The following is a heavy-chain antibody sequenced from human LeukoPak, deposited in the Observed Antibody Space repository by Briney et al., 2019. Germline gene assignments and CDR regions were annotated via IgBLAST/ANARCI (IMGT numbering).Heavy chain of an antibody. V-gene: IGHV3-30*02. CDR3: AIHDYGDYGDYGMDV. D-gene: IGHD4-17*01. CDR2: IRYDGSNK. J-gene: IGHJ6*02. CDR1: GFTFSSYG. Sequence: GGSLRPSCAASGFTFSSYGMHWVRQAPGKGLEWVAFIRYDGSNKYYADSVKGRFTISRDNSKNTLYLQMNSLRAEDTAVYYCAIHDYGDYGDYGMDVWGQGTTVTVSS.